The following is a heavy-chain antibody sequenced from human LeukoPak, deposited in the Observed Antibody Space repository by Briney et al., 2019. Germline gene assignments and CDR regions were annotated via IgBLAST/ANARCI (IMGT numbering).Heavy chain of an antibody. CDR1: GFTFSSYG. D-gene: IGHD6-13*01. CDR3: AKERLAAAGYDY. V-gene: IGHV3-30*02. CDR2: IWYGGSNK. J-gene: IGHJ4*02. Sequence: GGSLRLSCAASGFTFSSYGMHWVRQAPGKGLEWVAVIWYGGSNKYYADSVKGQFTISRDNSKNTLYLQMNSLRAEDTAVYYCAKERLAAAGYDYWGQGTLVTVSS.